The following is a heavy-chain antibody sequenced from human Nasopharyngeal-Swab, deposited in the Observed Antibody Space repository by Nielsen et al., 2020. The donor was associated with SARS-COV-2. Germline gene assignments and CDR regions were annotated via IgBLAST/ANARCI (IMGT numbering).Heavy chain of an antibody. D-gene: IGHD3-3*01. CDR2: ISGTGIST. CDR3: ASRTVFGVVTFYYYFGMDV. CDR1: EFTFSNFG. J-gene: IGHJ6*02. V-gene: IGHV3-23*01. Sequence: GESLKISCSASEFTFSNFGMHWVRQAPGKGLEWVSAISGTGISTYYADSVKGRFTISRDNSENTLYLQMNSLRAEDTAVYYCASRTVFGVVTFYYYFGMDVWGQGTTVTVSS.